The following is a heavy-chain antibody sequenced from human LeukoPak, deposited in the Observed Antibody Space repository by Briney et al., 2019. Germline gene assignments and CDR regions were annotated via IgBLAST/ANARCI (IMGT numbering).Heavy chain of an antibody. CDR3: ARGEWLRSDDY. D-gene: IGHD5-12*01. V-gene: IGHV4-34*01. CDR2: INHSGST. CDR1: GGSFSGYY. Sequence: SETLSLTCAVYGGSFSGYYWSWIRQPPGKGLEWIGEINHSGSTSYNPSLKSRVTISVDTSKNQFSLKLSSVTAADTAVYYCARGEWLRSDDYWGQGTLVTVSS. J-gene: IGHJ4*02.